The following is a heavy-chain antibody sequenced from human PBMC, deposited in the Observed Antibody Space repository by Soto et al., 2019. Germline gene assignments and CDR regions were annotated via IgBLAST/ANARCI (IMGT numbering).Heavy chain of an antibody. CDR1: GFTFTTYW. J-gene: IGHJ4*02. D-gene: IGHD5-12*01. V-gene: IGHV3-7*01. CDR3: ARSLVASFFDY. CDR2: IKQDGSEK. Sequence: GGSLRLSCAASGFTFTTYWMSWVRQAPGKGLEWLANIKQDGSEKYYVDSVKGRFTISRDNAKSSVYLQMNSLRAEDTAVYYCARSLVASFFDYWGQGTLVTSPQ.